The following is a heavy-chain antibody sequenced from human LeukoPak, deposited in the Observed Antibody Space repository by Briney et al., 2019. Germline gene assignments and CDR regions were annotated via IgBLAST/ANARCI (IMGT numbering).Heavy chain of an antibody. CDR3: ARPRGRNYMDV. Sequence: KPSETLSLTCTVSGGSISSSSYYWGWIRQPPGKGLEWIGSIYYSGSTYYNPSLKSRVTISVDTSKNQFSLKLSSVTAADTAVYYCARPRGRNYMDVWGKGTTVTVSS. CDR1: GGSISSSSYY. CDR2: IYYSGST. J-gene: IGHJ6*03. D-gene: IGHD3-10*01. V-gene: IGHV4-39*01.